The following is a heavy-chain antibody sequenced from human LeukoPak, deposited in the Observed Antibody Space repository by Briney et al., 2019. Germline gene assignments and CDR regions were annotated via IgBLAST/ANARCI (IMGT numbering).Heavy chain of an antibody. CDR3: AKGCDYVWGSYRYGYPEYFQH. D-gene: IGHD3-16*02. CDR2: ISGSGGST. Sequence: PGGSLRLSCAATGFTFSNYWMSWFRQAPGKGLERVSAISGSGGSTYYADSVKGRFTISRDNSKNTLYLQMNSLRAEDTAVYYCAKGCDYVWGSYRYGYPEYFQHWGQGTLVTVSS. V-gene: IGHV3-23*01. CDR1: GFTFSNYW. J-gene: IGHJ1*01.